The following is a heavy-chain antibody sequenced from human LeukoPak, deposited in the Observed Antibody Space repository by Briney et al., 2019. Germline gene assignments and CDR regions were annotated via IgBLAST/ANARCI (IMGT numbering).Heavy chain of an antibody. V-gene: IGHV3-23*01. CDR1: GFTFSSYA. D-gene: IGHD6-19*01. CDR3: AKDSSSGWYYYYYYMDV. Sequence: GGSLRLSCAASGFTFSSYAMSWVRQAPGKGLEWVSAISGSGGSTYYADSVKGRFTISRDNSKNTLYLQMNSLRAEDTAVYYCAKDSSSGWYYYYYYMDVWGKGTTVTVSS. J-gene: IGHJ6*03. CDR2: ISGSGGST.